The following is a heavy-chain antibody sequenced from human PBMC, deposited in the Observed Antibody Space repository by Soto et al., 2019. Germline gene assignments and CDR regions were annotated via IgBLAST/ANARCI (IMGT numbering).Heavy chain of an antibody. CDR2: ISYDGSNK. D-gene: IGHD3-22*01. V-gene: IGHV3-30-3*01. CDR3: ARGRYYYDSSGYYGAFDI. CDR1: GGTTSSYA. J-gene: IGHJ3*02. Sequence: ASGGTTSSYAMHLVRTGAGKGLEWVAVISYDGSNKYYADSVKGRFTISRDNSKNTLYLQMNSLRAEDTAVYYCARGRYYYDSSGYYGAFDIWGQGKMVTVSS.